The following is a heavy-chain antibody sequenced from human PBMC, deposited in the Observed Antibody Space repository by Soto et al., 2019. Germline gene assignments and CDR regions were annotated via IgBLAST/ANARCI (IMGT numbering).Heavy chain of an antibody. J-gene: IGHJ4*02. CDR2: INSDGSTT. CDR1: GLTFSSHW. V-gene: IGHV3-74*01. Sequence: GGSLRLSCVASGLTFSSHWVHWVRQAPGKGLVWVSGINSDGSTTAYADSVKGRFTISRDDSKKTAYLQMNSLESEDTAVYYCSRDDSDWFFNWGRGTLVTVSS. D-gene: IGHD3-9*01. CDR3: SRDDSDWFFN.